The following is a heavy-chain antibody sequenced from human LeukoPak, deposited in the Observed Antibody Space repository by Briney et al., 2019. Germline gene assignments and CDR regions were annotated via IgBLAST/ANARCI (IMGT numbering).Heavy chain of an antibody. Sequence: EASVKVSCKASGYTFTSYDINWGRQATGQGLEWMGWMNPNSGNTGYAQKFQGRVTMTRNTSISTAYMELSSLRSEDTAVYYCARGWASGSYRKSGFDYWGQGTLVTVSS. CDR1: GYTFTSYD. CDR3: ARGWASGSYRKSGFDY. J-gene: IGHJ4*02. D-gene: IGHD3-10*01. V-gene: IGHV1-8*01. CDR2: MNPNSGNT.